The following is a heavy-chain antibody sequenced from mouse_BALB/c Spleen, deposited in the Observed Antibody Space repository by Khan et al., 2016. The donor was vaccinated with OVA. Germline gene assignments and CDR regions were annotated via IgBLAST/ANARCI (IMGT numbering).Heavy chain of an antibody. Sequence: QVQLQQSGAELAQPGASVKMSCKTSGYTFTTYWIHWVKQRPGQGLEWIGYINPSTGFIEYNQRFKDKATLTTDKSSSPAYIQLSRLTSEDSAVYYGARRGLYGIFPYWGQGTLVTVSA. J-gene: IGHJ3*01. D-gene: IGHD2-1*01. CDR3: ARRGLYGIFPY. V-gene: IGHV1-7*01. CDR2: INPSTGFI. CDR1: GYTFTTYW.